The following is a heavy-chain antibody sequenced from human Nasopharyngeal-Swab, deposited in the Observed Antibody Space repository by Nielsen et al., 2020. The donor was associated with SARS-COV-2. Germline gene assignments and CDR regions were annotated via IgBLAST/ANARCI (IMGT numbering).Heavy chain of an antibody. Sequence: WVRQAPGQGPEWMGWINTANGDTRYSQKFQDRVTISTDTSAISTDTSATTAYMELSSLGSEDTAVYFCAGDEDVWGQGTTVTVSS. J-gene: IGHJ6*02. CDR3: AGDEDV. CDR2: INTANGDT. V-gene: IGHV1-3*04.